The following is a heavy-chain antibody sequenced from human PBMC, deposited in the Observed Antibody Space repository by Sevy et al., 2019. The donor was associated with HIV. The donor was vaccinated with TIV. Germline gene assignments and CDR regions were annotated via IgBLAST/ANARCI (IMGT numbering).Heavy chain of an antibody. CDR3: AKITMVRGVVGGFDY. Sequence: GGSLRLSCAASGFTFSSYAMHWVRQAPGKGLEWVAVISNDGSNKYYADSVKGRFTITRDNTKNTLYLQMNSLRAEDTAVYYGAKITMVRGVVGGFDYWGQGTLVTVSS. J-gene: IGHJ4*02. CDR2: ISNDGSNK. D-gene: IGHD3-10*01. CDR1: GFTFSSYA. V-gene: IGHV3-30-3*02.